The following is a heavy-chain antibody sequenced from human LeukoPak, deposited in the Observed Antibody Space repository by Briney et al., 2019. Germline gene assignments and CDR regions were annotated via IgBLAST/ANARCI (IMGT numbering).Heavy chain of an antibody. D-gene: IGHD3-10*01. Sequence: SETLSLTCTVSGGSISSYYWSWLRQPAGKGLEWIGRIYTSGSTNYNPSLKSRVTMSVDTSKNQFSLKLSSVTAADTAVYYCAREELYYYGLGSYFGDSYYMDVWGKGTTVTVSS. CDR3: AREELYYYGLGSYFGDSYYMDV. J-gene: IGHJ6*03. CDR2: IYTSGST. V-gene: IGHV4-4*07. CDR1: GGSISSYY.